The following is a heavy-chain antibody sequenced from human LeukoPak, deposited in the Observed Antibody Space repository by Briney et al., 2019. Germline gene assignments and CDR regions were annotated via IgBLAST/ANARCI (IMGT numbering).Heavy chain of an antibody. J-gene: IGHJ3*02. CDR1: GFTFSSYW. Sequence: GGSLRPSCAASGFTFSSYWMSWVRQAPGKGLEWVANIKQDGSEKYYVDSVKGRFTISRDNAKNSLYLQMNSLRAEDTAVYYCARDVRDCSSTSCYSDAFDIWGQGTMVTVSS. V-gene: IGHV3-7*01. CDR2: IKQDGSEK. CDR3: ARDVRDCSSTSCYSDAFDI. D-gene: IGHD2-2*02.